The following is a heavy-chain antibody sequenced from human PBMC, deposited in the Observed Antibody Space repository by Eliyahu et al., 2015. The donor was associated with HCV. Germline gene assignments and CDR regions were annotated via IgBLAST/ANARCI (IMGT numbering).Heavy chain of an antibody. Sequence: FTFDDYAMHWVRQAPGKGLEWVSGISGNSGSIDYADSVKGRFTISRDNAKNSLYLQMNSLRPEDTALYYCAKAGDSSDYHPKGKYFDYWGQGTLVTVSS. CDR2: ISGNSGSI. CDR1: FTFDDYA. CDR3: AKAGDSSDYHPKGKYFDY. J-gene: IGHJ4*02. V-gene: IGHV3-9*01. D-gene: IGHD3-22*01.